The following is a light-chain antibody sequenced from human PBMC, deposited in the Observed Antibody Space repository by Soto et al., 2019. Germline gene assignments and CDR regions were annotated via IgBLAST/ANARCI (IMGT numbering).Light chain of an antibody. Sequence: QSVLTQPASVSGSPGQSLTVSCTGTSSDVGGYNHVSWYQQHPGKAPKLLIFEVSNRPSGVSDRFSGSKSGNTASLTISGLQAEDEADYYCTSYTTSISVVFGTGTKVTVL. CDR3: TSYTTSISVV. CDR1: SSDVGGYNH. J-gene: IGLJ1*01. V-gene: IGLV2-14*01. CDR2: EVS.